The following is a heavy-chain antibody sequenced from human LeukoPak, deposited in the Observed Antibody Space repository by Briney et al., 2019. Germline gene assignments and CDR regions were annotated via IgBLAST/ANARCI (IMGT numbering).Heavy chain of an antibody. V-gene: IGHV5-51*01. CDR3: ARRRDLYSGSYYPFDY. D-gene: IGHD1-26*01. CDR1: GYSFTTYW. J-gene: IGHJ4*02. Sequence: GESLKISCKGSGYSFTTYWIGWVRQMPGKGLEWMGIIYPDDSDARYSPSFQGQVTISADKSISTAYLQWSSLKASDTAMYYCARRRDLYSGSYYPFDYWGQGTLVTVSS. CDR2: IYPDDSDA.